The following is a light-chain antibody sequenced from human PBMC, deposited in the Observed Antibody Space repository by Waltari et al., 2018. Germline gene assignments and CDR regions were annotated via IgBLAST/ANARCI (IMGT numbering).Light chain of an antibody. J-gene: IGKJ1*01. Sequence: EIVLTQSPGTLSLSLGERATVSCRASQSVSRALAWYQQKPGQAPRLLIYGASTRATGLPERLSRSGSATAFSLAISRLAPDAFTVSYCQNYFGLPVTFGQGTTVEI. CDR3: QNYFGLPVT. CDR2: GAS. CDR1: QSVSRA. V-gene: IGKV3-20*01.